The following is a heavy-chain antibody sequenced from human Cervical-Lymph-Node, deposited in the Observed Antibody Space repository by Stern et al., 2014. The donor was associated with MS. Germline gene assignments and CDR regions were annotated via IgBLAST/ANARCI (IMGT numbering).Heavy chain of an antibody. CDR2: ISHTGRT. V-gene: IGHV4-59*12. J-gene: IGHJ4*02. CDR3: ARLKGILLDYFDS. D-gene: IGHD3-10*01. Sequence: QLQLQESGPGLVKPSETLSLTCTVSNGSISRNYWSWIRQPPGKRLEWIGYISHTGRTKYNPSLESRIPISVDTSKAQFSLRLNSVTAADTAVYYCARLKGILLDYFDSWGQGTLVAVSS. CDR1: NGSISRNY.